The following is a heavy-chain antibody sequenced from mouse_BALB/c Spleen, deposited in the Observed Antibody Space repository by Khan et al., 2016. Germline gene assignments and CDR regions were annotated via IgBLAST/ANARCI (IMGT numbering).Heavy chain of an antibody. V-gene: IGHV5-6-3*01. Sequence: EVELVESGGGLVQPGGSLKLSCAASGFTFSTYGMSWVRQTPDKRLELVATINSNGGSTYYPASVKGRFTISRDNAKNNLYLQMSSLKSEDTAMYYCSREYYRYYFDYWGQGTTLTVSS. D-gene: IGHD2-14*01. CDR2: INSNGGST. CDR3: SREYYRYYFDY. J-gene: IGHJ2*01. CDR1: GFTFSTYG.